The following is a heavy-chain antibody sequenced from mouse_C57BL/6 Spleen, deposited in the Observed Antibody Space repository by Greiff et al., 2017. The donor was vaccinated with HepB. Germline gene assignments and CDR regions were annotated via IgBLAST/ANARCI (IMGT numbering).Heavy chain of an antibody. V-gene: IGHV5-9-1*02. CDR2: ISSGGDYI. Sequence: EVQVVESGEGLVKPGGSLKLSCAASGFTFSSYAMSWVRQTPEKRLEWVAYISSGGDYIYYADTVKGRFTISRDNARNTLYLQMSSLKSEDTAMYYCTRGGSGYPHFDYWGQGTTLTVSS. J-gene: IGHJ2*01. D-gene: IGHD3-2*02. CDR1: GFTFSSYA. CDR3: TRGGSGYPHFDY.